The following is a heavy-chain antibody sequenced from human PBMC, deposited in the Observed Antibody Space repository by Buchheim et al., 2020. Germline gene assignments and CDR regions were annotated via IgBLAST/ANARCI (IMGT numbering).Heavy chain of an antibody. V-gene: IGHV3-30*04. D-gene: IGHD3-22*01. CDR2: ISYDGSNK. CDR1: GFTFSNYA. CDR3: FYYDSSGYYYRDY. Sequence: QVQLVESGGGVVQPGRSLRLSCAASGFTFSNYAMHWVRQAPGKGLEWVAVISYDGSNKYYADSVKGRFTISRDNSKNTLYLQMNSLRAEDTAVYYCFYYDSSGYYYRDYWGQGTL. J-gene: IGHJ4*02.